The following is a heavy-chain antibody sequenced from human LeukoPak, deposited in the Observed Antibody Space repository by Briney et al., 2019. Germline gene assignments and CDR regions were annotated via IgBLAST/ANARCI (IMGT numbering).Heavy chain of an antibody. CDR1: GDSISSYY. J-gene: IGHJ4*02. CDR2: IYYSGST. CDR3: ARDSRGFDY. Sequence: SETLSLTCTVSGDSISSYYWSWIRQPPGKGLEWIGYIYYSGSTNYNPSLKSRVTISVDTSKNQFSLKLSSVTAADTAVYYCARDSRGFDYWGQGTLVTVSS. D-gene: IGHD2-2*01. V-gene: IGHV4-59*01.